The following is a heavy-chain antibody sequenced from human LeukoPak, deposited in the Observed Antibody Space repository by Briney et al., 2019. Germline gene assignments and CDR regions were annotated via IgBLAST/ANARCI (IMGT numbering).Heavy chain of an antibody. J-gene: IGHJ2*01. D-gene: IGHD2-21*01. Sequence: PGGSLRLSCAASGFTVSSNYMSWVRQAPGKGLEWVSVIYSGGSTYYADSVKGRFTISRDNSKNTLYLQMNSLRAEDTAVYYCAREALFLGPKWYFDLWGRGTLVTVSS. CDR3: AREALFLGPKWYFDL. V-gene: IGHV3-53*01. CDR1: GFTVSSNY. CDR2: IYSGGST.